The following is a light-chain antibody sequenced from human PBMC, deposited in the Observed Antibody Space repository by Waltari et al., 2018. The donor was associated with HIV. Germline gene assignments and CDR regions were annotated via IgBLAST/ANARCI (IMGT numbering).Light chain of an antibody. Sequence: TQSPSASGAPGQRVTLTCSAVNSNIASDSIYWYQQVPGTAPKLLIFRGDQRPSGVPDRFSGSKSGASSSLAISGLQSDDEADYYCAAWTDIMSGWLFGGGTKLTVL. CDR3: AAWTDIMSGWL. CDR1: NSNIASDS. J-gene: IGLJ3*02. CDR2: RGD. V-gene: IGLV1-47*01.